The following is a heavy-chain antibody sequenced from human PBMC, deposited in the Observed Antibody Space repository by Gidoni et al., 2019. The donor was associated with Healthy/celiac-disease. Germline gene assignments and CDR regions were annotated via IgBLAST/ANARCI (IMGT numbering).Heavy chain of an antibody. J-gene: IGHJ4*02. V-gene: IGHV4-34*01. Sequence: QVQLQQWGAGLLKPSETLSLTCAVYGGSFSGYYWSWIRQPPGKGLEWIGEINHSGSTNYNPSLKSRVTISVDTSKNQFSLKLSSVTAADTAVYYCARGWGTNGVCCDWGQGTLVTVSS. CDR3: ARGWGTNGVCCD. D-gene: IGHD2-8*01. CDR1: GGSFSGYY. CDR2: INHSGST.